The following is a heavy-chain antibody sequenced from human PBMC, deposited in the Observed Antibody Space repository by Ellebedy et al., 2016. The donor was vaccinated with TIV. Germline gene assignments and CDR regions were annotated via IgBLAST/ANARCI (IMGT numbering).Heavy chain of an antibody. D-gene: IGHD4-17*01. CDR1: GFTFSSYA. CDR3: ASSTDYGDYGYYYYGMDV. Sequence: GESLKISCAASGFTFSSYAMSWVRQAPGKGLEWVSVISASGGSTYYADSVKGRFTISRDNSKNTLYLQMNSLRAEDTAVYYCASSTDYGDYGYYYYGMDVWGQGTTVTVSS. V-gene: IGHV3-23*01. J-gene: IGHJ6*02. CDR2: ISASGGST.